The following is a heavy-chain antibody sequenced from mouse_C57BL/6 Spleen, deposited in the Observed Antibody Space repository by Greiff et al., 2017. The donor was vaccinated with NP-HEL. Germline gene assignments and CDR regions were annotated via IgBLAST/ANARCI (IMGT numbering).Heavy chain of an antibody. D-gene: IGHD1-1*01. CDR3: ARHPITTVVAKSYFAY. V-gene: IGHV5-6*01. J-gene: IGHJ2*01. Sequence: EVKLVESGGDLVKPGGSLKLSCAASGFTFSSYGMSWVRQTPDKRLEWVATISSGGSYTYYPDSVKGRFTISRDNAKNTLYLQMSSLKSEDTAMYYCARHPITTVVAKSYFAYWGQGTTLTVSS. CDR1: GFTFSSYG. CDR2: ISSGGSYT.